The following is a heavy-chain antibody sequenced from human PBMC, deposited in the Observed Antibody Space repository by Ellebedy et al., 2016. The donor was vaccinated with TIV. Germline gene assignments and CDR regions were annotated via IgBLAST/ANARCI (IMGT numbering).Heavy chain of an antibody. Sequence: PGGSLRLSCATSGFTFDNFAMRWFRQAPGKGLEWVSAITGSGDRTFYADSVKGRFTVSRDTSQKTVYLHMNSLRADDTAVYYCTKLPTGRVARDVGVTWFATWGRGTLVTVSS. CDR2: ITGSGDRT. D-gene: IGHD1-26*01. CDR3: TKLPTGRVARDVGVTWFAT. V-gene: IGHV3-23*01. J-gene: IGHJ5*02. CDR1: GFTFDNFA.